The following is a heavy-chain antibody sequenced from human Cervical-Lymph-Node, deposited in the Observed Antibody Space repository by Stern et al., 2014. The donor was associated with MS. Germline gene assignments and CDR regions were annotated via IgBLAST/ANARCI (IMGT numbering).Heavy chain of an antibody. CDR3: ARARVGDYARSPHLDS. CDR2: IRNNSTHT. CDR1: GFTFSHYS. Sequence: EVQLVQSEGGLVKPGESLRLSCDASGFTFSHYSINWVRPAPGKGLEWISSIRNNSTHTYYADSVEGRFTISRDSAKDSVSLHMVSLRAEDTAVYYCARARVGDYARSPHLDSWGQGTLVTVSS. J-gene: IGHJ4*02. V-gene: IGHV3-21*01. D-gene: IGHD4-17*01.